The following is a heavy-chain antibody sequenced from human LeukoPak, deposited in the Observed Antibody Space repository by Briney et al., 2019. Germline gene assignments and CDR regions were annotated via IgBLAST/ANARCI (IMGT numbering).Heavy chain of an antibody. CDR2: IKSKTDGGTT. Sequence: GVSLTLFCSASGFTFSNARMRCVPQAPGQGLVCVVRIKSKTDGGTTDYAAPVKGRFSISKNTLYLQMNSLQSEDTAVYYCQGGRFWGQGTLVTVSS. CDR1: GFTFSNAR. J-gene: IGHJ4*02. D-gene: IGHD1-26*01. V-gene: IGHV3-15*01. CDR3: QGGRF.